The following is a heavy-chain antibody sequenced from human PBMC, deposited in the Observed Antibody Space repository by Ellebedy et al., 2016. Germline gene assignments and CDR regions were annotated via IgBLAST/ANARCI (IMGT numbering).Heavy chain of an antibody. CDR2: IIPIFGTA. CDR3: AQGTEVGGVIVDGGY. D-gene: IGHD3-16*02. V-gene: IGHV1-69*06. J-gene: IGHJ4*02. CDR1: GGTFSSYA. Sequence: SVKVSCXASGGTFSSYAISWVRQAPGQGLEWMGGIIPIFGTANYAQKFQGRVTITADKSTSTAYMELSSLRSEDTAVYYCAQGTEVGGVIVDGGYWGQGTLVTVSS.